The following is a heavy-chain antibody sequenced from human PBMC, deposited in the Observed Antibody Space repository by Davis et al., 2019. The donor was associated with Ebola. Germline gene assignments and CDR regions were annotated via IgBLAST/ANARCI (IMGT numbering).Heavy chain of an antibody. D-gene: IGHD3-10*01. J-gene: IGHJ4*02. V-gene: IGHV3-23*01. CDR2: IGGSLDNT. CDR1: GFTFSSYW. Sequence: GESLKISCAASGFTFSSYWMSWVRQAPGKGLEWVSSIGGSLDNTYFADSVKGRFAISRDNSKNTLYLQMSSLGADDTAVYYCAKCRGGSGPNYLDFWGQGTLVTVSS. CDR3: AKCRGGSGPNYLDF.